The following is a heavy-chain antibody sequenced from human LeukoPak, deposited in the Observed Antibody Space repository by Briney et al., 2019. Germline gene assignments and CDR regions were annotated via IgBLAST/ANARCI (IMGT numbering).Heavy chain of an antibody. CDR1: GGSFSGYY. CDR2: INHSGST. CDR3: ARIRIAVGGRRLFDP. J-gene: IGHJ5*02. Sequence: SETLSLTCDVYGGSFSGYYWSWIRQPPGKGLEWIGEINHSGSTNYNPSLKSRVTISVDTSKNQFSLKLSSVTAADTAVYYCARIRIAVGGRRLFDPWGQGTLVTVSS. V-gene: IGHV4-34*01. D-gene: IGHD6-19*01.